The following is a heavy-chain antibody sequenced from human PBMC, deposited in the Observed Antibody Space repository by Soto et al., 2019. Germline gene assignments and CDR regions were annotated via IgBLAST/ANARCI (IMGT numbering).Heavy chain of an antibody. V-gene: IGHV1-2*04. CDR1: GDTFTGYY. CDR2: ISPNSGGT. Sequence: ASVKVSCKASGDTFTGYYMHWVRQAPGQGIEWMGWISPNSGGTNYAQKCQGWVTMSRDTSISTAYTEVSRLRSDDTAVYSCARGVESSSSWYTYYYYYHGMDVWGPGTTVTVS. CDR3: ARGVESSSSWYTYYYYYHGMDV. J-gene: IGHJ6*02. D-gene: IGHD6-19*01.